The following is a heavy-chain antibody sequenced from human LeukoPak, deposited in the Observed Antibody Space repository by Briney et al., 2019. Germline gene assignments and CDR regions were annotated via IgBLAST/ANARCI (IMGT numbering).Heavy chain of an antibody. CDR3: ARGWYYDSSGYYSYTTIQH. D-gene: IGHD3-22*01. V-gene: IGHV4-38-2*02. Sequence: SETLSLTCTVSGYSISSGYYWGWIRQPPGKGLEWIGSIYHSGSTYYNPSLKSRVTISVDTSKNLFSLKLSSVTAADTAVYYCARGWYYDSSGYYSYTTIQHWGQGTLVTVSS. CDR2: IYHSGST. J-gene: IGHJ1*01. CDR1: GYSISSGYY.